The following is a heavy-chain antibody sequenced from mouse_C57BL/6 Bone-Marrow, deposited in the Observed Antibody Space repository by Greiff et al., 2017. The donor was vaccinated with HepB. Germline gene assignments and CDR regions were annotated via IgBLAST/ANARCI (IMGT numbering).Heavy chain of an antibody. CDR2: IYPGNSDT. D-gene: IGHD2-5*01. CDR1: GYTFTSYW. Sequence: EVQLQQSGTVLARPGASVKMSCKTSGYTFTSYWMHWVKQRPGQGLEWIGAIYPGNSDTSYNQKFKGKAKLTAVTSASTAYMELSSLTNEDSAVYYCTGEILASYYSNSTPHWYFDVWGTGTTVTVSS. CDR3: TGEILASYYSNSTPHWYFDV. V-gene: IGHV1-5*01. J-gene: IGHJ1*03.